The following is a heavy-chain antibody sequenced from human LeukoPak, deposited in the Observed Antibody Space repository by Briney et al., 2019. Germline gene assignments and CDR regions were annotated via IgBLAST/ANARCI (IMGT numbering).Heavy chain of an antibody. CDR2: INPNSGGT. Sequence: ASVKVSCKASGYTFTGYYIHWVRQAPGQGLEWMGWINPNSGGTNYAQKFQGRVTMTRDTSISTAYMELSRLRSDDTAVYYCARGDYGDYDNWFDPWGQGTLVTVSS. CDR1: GYTFTGYY. V-gene: IGHV1-2*02. J-gene: IGHJ5*02. CDR3: ARGDYGDYDNWFDP. D-gene: IGHD4-17*01.